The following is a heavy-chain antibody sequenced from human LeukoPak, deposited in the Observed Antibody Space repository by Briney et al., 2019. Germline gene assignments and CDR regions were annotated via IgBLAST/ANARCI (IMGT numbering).Heavy chain of an antibody. CDR1: GGSFSGYY. J-gene: IGHJ5*02. V-gene: IGHV4-34*01. CDR2: INHSGST. Sequence: PSETLSLTCAVYGGSFSGYYWSWIRQPPGKGLEWIGEINHSGSTNYNPSLKSRVTISVDTSKNQFSLSLSSVTAADTAVYSCARGVGICSPTSCSFDPWGQGTLVSVSS. D-gene: IGHD2-2*01. CDR3: ARGVGICSPTSCSFDP.